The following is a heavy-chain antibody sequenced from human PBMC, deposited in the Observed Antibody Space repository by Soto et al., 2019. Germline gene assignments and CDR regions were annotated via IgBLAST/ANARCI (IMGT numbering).Heavy chain of an antibody. Sequence: QVHLVQSGAEVRKPGASVKVSCKASGYTFSSYAMHWVRQAPGQRLEWMGWINAGYGNTKSSQKFQDRVTISRDTSANTAYRELTSLRSEDTAVYYCARDTGDGTFDFWGQGTLVTVSS. CDR2: INAGYGNT. J-gene: IGHJ4*02. V-gene: IGHV1-3*01. CDR3: ARDTGDGTFDF. CDR1: GYTFSSYA. D-gene: IGHD7-27*01.